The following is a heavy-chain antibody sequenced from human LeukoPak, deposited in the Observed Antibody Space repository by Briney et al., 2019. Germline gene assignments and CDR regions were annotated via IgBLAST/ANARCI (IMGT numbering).Heavy chain of an antibody. CDR2: INYKGRDT. Sequence: GGSLRLSSVASGFRFGDNYWMHWVRQAPGKGLEWVSRINYKGRDTTYADSVKGRFAISRDNTKNTLYLNMNNLRAEDTAVYYCARAPEQGACDYWGQGTPVSVSS. J-gene: IGHJ4*02. V-gene: IGHV3-74*03. CDR1: GFRFGDNYW. D-gene: IGHD1-14*01. CDR3: ARAPEQGACDY.